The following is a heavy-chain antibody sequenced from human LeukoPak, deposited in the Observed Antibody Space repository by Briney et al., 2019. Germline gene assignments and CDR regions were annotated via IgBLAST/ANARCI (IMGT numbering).Heavy chain of an antibody. CDR1: GYPFSAYY. D-gene: IGHD2-21*01. CDR2: INSNLGDT. CDR3: AREFRRNYFDP. Sequence: GASVKLSSKASGYPFSAYYMHWVRQSPGQGFEWMGWINSNLGDTSYAQKFQGRVTMTRDTSISTAYMELSRLTSDDTAMYYCAREFRRNYFDPWGPGTLVTVSS. V-gene: IGHV1-2*02. J-gene: IGHJ5*02.